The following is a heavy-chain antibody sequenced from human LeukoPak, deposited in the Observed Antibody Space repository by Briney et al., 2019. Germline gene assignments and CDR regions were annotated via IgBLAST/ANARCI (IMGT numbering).Heavy chain of an antibody. J-gene: IGHJ4*02. Sequence: PSEGLSLTCTVSGGSMSSYYWSWIRQPAGKGLEWIGRVYTSGITNHNPSLKSRVTISADTSKNQSTLTLGSVSATDTAVYYCVSPRGFSYGNFDYWGQGTLVTVSS. CDR2: VYTSGIT. CDR3: VSPRGFSYGNFDY. D-gene: IGHD5-18*01. CDR1: GGSMSSYY. V-gene: IGHV4-4*07.